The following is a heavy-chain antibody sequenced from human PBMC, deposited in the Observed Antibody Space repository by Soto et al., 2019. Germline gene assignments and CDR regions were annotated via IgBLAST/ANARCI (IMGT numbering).Heavy chain of an antibody. CDR2: INPSGGST. D-gene: IGHD6-13*01. V-gene: IGHV1-46*01. Sequence: SVKVSCKASGYTFTSYYMHWVRQAPGQGLEWMGIINPSGGSTSYAQKFQGRVTMTRDTSTSTVYMELSSLRSEDTAVYYCASDSGYSSILEYYGMDVWGQGTTVTVSS. CDR1: GYTFTSYY. CDR3: ASDSGYSSILEYYGMDV. J-gene: IGHJ6*02.